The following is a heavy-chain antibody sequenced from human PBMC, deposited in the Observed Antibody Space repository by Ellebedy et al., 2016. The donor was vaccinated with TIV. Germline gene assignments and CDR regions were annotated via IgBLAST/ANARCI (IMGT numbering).Heavy chain of an antibody. Sequence: ASVKVSCKASGYTFTAYHIHWVRQAPGQGLEWMAWINPNSGGTNYAPKFQGRVTMTRDMSISTGYMELSGLKSDDTAVYYCAAFPYISTSSAFWGQGTLVTVSS. D-gene: IGHD3-3*02. J-gene: IGHJ4*02. CDR2: INPNSGGT. CDR3: AAFPYISTSSAF. V-gene: IGHV1-2*02. CDR1: GYTFTAYH.